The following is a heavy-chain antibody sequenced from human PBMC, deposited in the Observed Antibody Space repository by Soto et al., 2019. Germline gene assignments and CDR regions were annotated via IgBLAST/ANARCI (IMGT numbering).Heavy chain of an antibody. D-gene: IGHD3-3*01. Sequence: ASVKVSCKASGYTFTSYHMHWVRQAPGQGLEWMGIINPSGGSTSYAQKFQGRVTMTRDTSTSTVYMELSSLRSEDTAVYYCASGFSPPTLFDYWGQGTLVTVSS. CDR2: INPSGGST. CDR3: ASGFSPPTLFDY. J-gene: IGHJ4*02. CDR1: GYTFTSYH. V-gene: IGHV1-46*03.